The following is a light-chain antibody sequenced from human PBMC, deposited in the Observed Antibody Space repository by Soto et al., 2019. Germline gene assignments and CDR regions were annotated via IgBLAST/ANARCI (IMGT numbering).Light chain of an antibody. CDR1: QSVSSN. CDR3: HQYNNLPT. CDR2: GAS. J-gene: IGKJ2*01. V-gene: IGKV3-15*01. Sequence: EIVMTQSPATLSVSPGERATLSCRASQSVSSNLAWYQQKPGQAPRLLIYGASTRATGIPARFSGSGSGTEFTLTISSLQSEDFAVYYCHQYNNLPTFGQGTKLEIK.